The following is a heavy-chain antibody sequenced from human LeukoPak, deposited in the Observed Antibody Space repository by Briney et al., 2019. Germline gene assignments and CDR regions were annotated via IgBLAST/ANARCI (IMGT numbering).Heavy chain of an antibody. J-gene: IGHJ5*02. Sequence: ASVKVSCKASGYTLTDYYMHWVRQAPGKGLEWMGRADPEDGEAIYAAKLQGRVTITADTSIVTVYMELSSLRSEDTAVYYCVTPTREKTVAAVYLSWGQGTQVTVSS. D-gene: IGHD2-15*01. CDR1: GYTLTDYY. V-gene: IGHV1-69-2*01. CDR3: VTPTREKTVAAVYLS. CDR2: ADPEDGEA.